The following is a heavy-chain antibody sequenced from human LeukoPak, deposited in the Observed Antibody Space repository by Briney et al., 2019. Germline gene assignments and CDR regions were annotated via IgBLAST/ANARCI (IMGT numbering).Heavy chain of an antibody. CDR2: ISPGDSGI. CDR1: GYSFTNFW. V-gene: IGHV5-51*01. Sequence: SGESLKISCKGSGYSFTNFWIGWVRQMPWKGLEWMGVISPGDSGIRYSLSFQGQVTISVDKSISTAYLQWSSLKASDSAMYYCAAGGASAPWGQGTLVTVSS. CDR3: AAGGASAP. D-gene: IGHD3-16*01. J-gene: IGHJ5*02.